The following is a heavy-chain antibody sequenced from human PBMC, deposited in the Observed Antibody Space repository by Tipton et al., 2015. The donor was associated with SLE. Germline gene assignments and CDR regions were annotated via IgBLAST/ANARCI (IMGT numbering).Heavy chain of an antibody. J-gene: IGHJ6*03. CDR3: ARETPVTTRVVYYYYMDV. CDR2: IYYSGST. D-gene: IGHD4-11*01. V-gene: IGHV4-59*12. CDR1: GGSISSYS. Sequence: TLSLTCTVSGGSISSYSWSWIRQPPGKGLEWIGYIYYSGSTNHTPSLMSRVTIPADTSKNRFSLKLSSVTAADTAVYYCARETPVTTRVVYYYYMDVWGKGTTVTISS.